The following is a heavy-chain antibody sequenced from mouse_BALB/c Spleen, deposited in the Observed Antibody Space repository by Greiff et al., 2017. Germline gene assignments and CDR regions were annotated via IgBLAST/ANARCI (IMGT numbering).Heavy chain of an antibody. CDR2: ISDGGSYT. J-gene: IGHJ2*01. D-gene: IGHD2-1*01. CDR3: ARGGLYYGHLDY. V-gene: IGHV5-4*02. CDR1: GFTFSDYY. Sequence: EVQGVESGGGLVKPGGSLKLSCAASGFTFSDYYMYWVRQTPEKRLEWVATISDGGSYTYYPDSVKGRFTISRDNAKNNLYLQMSSLKSEDTAMYYCARGGLYYGHLDYWGQGTTLTVSS.